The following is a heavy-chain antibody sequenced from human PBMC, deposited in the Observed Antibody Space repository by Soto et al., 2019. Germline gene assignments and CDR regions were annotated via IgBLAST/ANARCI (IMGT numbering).Heavy chain of an antibody. D-gene: IGHD3-22*01. V-gene: IGHV4-31*03. J-gene: IGHJ4*02. CDR2: IYYSGST. Sequence: QVQLQESGPGLVKPSQTLSLTCTVSGGSISSGGYYWSWIRQHPGKGLEWIGYIYYSGSTYYNPSLESRVTISVDTSKNQFSLKLSSVTAADTAVYYCARAKSSGYKPVDYWGQGTLVTVSS. CDR1: GGSISSGGYY. CDR3: ARAKSSGYKPVDY.